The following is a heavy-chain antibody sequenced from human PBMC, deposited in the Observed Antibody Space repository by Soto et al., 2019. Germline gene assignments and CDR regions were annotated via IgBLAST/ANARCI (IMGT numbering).Heavy chain of an antibody. V-gene: IGHV3-23*01. CDR2: ISGSGGST. D-gene: IGHD6-19*01. CDR1: GFTFSSYA. Sequence: PGGSLRLSCAASGFTFSSYAMSWVRQAPGKGLEWVSAISGSGGSTYYADSVKGRFTISRDNSKNTLYLQMNSLRAEDTAVYYCAKDRLAVAGPRGFFDYWGQGTLVTVSS. J-gene: IGHJ4*02. CDR3: AKDRLAVAGPRGFFDY.